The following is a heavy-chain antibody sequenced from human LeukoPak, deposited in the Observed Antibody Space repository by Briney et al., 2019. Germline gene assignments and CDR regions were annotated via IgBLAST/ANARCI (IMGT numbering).Heavy chain of an antibody. J-gene: IGHJ4*02. V-gene: IGHV1-18*01. Sequence: ASVNVSCKASGYTFTIYGISWVRQAPGQGLEWMGWISAYNGNTNYAQKLQGRVTMTTDTSTSTAYMELRSLRSDDTAVYYCARGESDLYSSSWPFDYWGQGTLVTVSS. CDR2: ISAYNGNT. D-gene: IGHD6-13*01. CDR1: GYTFTIYG. CDR3: ARGESDLYSSSWPFDY.